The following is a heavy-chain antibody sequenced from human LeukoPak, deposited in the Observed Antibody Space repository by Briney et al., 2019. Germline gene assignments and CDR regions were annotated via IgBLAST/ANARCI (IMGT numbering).Heavy chain of an antibody. D-gene: IGHD2-15*01. Sequence: PGRSLRLSCAASGFTFSSYAMHWGRQAPGQGLEVVVVISYDGSNKYYADSVKGRFTISRDNSKNTLYLQMNSLRAEDTAVYYCATPVQKEVVVVAANDYWGQGTLVTVSS. V-gene: IGHV3-30-3*01. J-gene: IGHJ4*02. CDR2: ISYDGSNK. CDR1: GFTFSSYA. CDR3: ATPVQKEVVVVAANDY.